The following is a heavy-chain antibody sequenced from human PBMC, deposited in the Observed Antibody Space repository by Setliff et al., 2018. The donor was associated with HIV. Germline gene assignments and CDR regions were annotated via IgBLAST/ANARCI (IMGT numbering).Heavy chain of an antibody. V-gene: IGHV4-34*01. CDR3: ARGTLVVPDARDYYYYLDV. CDR2: INHSGRT. Sequence: PSETLSLTCAVYGGSFSGYYWTWIRQPPGKGLEWLGEINHSGRTNDNPSLKSRLSISVDTSKNQFSLRLRSVTAADSAIYYCARGTLVVPDARDYYYYLDVWGQGNTVTVSS. D-gene: IGHD2-2*01. CDR1: GGSFSGYY. J-gene: IGHJ6*03.